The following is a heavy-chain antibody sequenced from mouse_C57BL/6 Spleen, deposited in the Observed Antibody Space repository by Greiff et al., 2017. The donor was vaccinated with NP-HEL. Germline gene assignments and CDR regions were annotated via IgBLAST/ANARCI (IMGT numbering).Heavy chain of an antibody. D-gene: IGHD2-5*01. CDR3: ARGYYSNYLDV. V-gene: IGHV5-17*01. CDR2: ISSGSSTI. J-gene: IGHJ1*03. CDR1: GFTFSDYG. Sequence: EVQVVESGGGLVKPGGSLKLSCAASGFTFSDYGMHWVRQAPEKGLEWVAYISSGSSTIYYADTVKGRFTISRDNAKNTLFLQMTSLRSEDTAMYYCARGYYSNYLDVWGTGTTVTVSS.